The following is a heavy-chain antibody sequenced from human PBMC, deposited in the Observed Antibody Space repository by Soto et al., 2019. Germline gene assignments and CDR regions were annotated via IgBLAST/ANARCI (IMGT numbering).Heavy chain of an antibody. D-gene: IGHD6-13*01. CDR1: GFTFSNYA. Sequence: EVQLLESGGGLVQPGGSLRLSCAASGFTFSNYAVTWVRQAPGKGLEWVSTISGSGGSTYYADSVKGRFTISRDNSKNKWYMQMNVLRAEDTAVYYCAKDQGSSWYEIDYWGQGTLVTVSS. CDR3: AKDQGSSWYEIDY. CDR2: ISGSGGST. V-gene: IGHV3-23*01. J-gene: IGHJ4*02.